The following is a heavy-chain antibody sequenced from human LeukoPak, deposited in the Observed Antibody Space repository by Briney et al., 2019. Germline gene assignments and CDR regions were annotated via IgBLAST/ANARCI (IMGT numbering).Heavy chain of an antibody. J-gene: IGHJ4*02. V-gene: IGHV4-34*01. CDR2: INHSGST. CDR1: GGSFSGYY. D-gene: IGHD3-22*01. Sequence: SETLSLTCAVYGGSFSGYYWSWIRQPPGKGLEWIGEINHSGSTNYNPSLKSRVTISVDTSKNQFSLKLSSVTAADTAVYYCARGVYYYDSSGLSFWGQGTLVTVSS. CDR3: ARGVYYYDSSGLSF.